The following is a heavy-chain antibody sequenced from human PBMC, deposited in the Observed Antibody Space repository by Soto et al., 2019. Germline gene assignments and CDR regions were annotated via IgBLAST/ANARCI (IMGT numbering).Heavy chain of an antibody. V-gene: IGHV3-23*01. D-gene: IGHD3-22*01. CDR2: ISAGGSNT. Sequence: PGGSLRLSCAASGFTFGNYAMSWVRQAPGKGLEWVSGISAGGSNTYYAESVKGRFTISRDNSKNTLFLQMNSLRAEDTAVYYCAKGGYYSDSNGYYNSLGYWGQGTLVTVSS. J-gene: IGHJ4*02. CDR3: AKGGYYSDSNGYYNSLGY. CDR1: GFTFGNYA.